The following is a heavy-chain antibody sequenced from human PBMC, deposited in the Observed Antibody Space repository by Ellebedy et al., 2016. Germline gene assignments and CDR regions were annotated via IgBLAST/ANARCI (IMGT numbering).Heavy chain of an antibody. Sequence: ASVKVSXXASGYIFTSHYMHWVRQAPGQGLEWVGRLSPSGGGTTYAQRFQGRVSMTRDTSTGTVYMELSSLRSDDTAVYYCARDQMGSYLDWGQGTLVTVSS. V-gene: IGHV1-46*01. CDR3: ARDQMGSYLD. CDR2: LSPSGGGT. J-gene: IGHJ4*02. D-gene: IGHD1-26*01. CDR1: GYIFTSHY.